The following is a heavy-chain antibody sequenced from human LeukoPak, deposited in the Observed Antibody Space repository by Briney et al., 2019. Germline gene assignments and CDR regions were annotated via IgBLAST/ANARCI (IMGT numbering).Heavy chain of an antibody. CDR3: AETIVVVTASWFDP. V-gene: IGHV1-69*04. D-gene: IGHD2-21*02. Sequence: ASVKVSCKASGGTFSSYAISWVRQAPGQGLEWVGRIIPILGIANYAQKFQGRVTITADKSTSTAYMELSSLRSEDTAVYYCAETIVVVTASWFDPWGQGTLVTVSS. J-gene: IGHJ5*02. CDR1: GGTFSSYA. CDR2: IIPILGIA.